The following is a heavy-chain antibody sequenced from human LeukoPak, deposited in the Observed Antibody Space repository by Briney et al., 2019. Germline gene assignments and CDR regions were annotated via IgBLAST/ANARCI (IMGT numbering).Heavy chain of an antibody. J-gene: IGHJ4*02. CDR1: GGSISSGGYY. Sequence: PSETLSLTCTVSGGSISSGGYYWSWIRQHPGKGLECIGYIYYSGSTYYNPSLKSRVTISVDKSKNQFSLKLSSVTAADTAVYYCAGLRVAVAGTAGYWGQGTLVTVSS. D-gene: IGHD6-19*01. CDR3: AGLRVAVAGTAGY. V-gene: IGHV4-31*09. CDR2: IYYSGST.